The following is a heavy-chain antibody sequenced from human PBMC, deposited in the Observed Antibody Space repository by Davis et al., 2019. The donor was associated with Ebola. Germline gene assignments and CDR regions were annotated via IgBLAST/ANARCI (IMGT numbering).Heavy chain of an antibody. CDR3: ARDMAYYDFWSGYYYFDY. CDR1: GYTFTSYG. D-gene: IGHD3-3*01. CDR2: ISAYNGNT. Sequence: ASVKVSCKASGYTFTSYGISWVRQAPGQGLEWMGWISAYNGNTNYAQKLQGRVTMTTDTSTSTAYMELRSLRSDDTAVYYCARDMAYYDFWSGYYYFDYWGQGTLVTVSS. J-gene: IGHJ4*02. V-gene: IGHV1-18*01.